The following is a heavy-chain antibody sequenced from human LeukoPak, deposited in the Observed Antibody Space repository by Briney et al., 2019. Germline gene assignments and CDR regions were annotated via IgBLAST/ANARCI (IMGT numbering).Heavy chain of an antibody. Sequence: GSLRLSCAASGFTFSSYSMNWVRQAPGKGLEWIGSIYHSGSTYYNPSLKSRVTISVDTSKNQFSLKLSSVTAADTAVYYCAKGYYDFWSGYYNWFDPWGQGTLVTVSS. CDR1: GFTFSSYS. CDR3: AKGYYDFWSGYYNWFDP. J-gene: IGHJ5*02. D-gene: IGHD3-3*01. CDR2: IYHSGST. V-gene: IGHV4-38-2*01.